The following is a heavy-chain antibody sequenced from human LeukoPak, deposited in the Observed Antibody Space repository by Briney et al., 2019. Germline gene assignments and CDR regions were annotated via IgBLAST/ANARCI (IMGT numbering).Heavy chain of an antibody. V-gene: IGHV4-39*02. CDR3: AKSIGGRPYDS. CDR2: IPYSGSP. J-gene: IGHJ4*02. Sequence: PSETLSLTCTVSGGSISSRSHYWGWFRQPPGTGLEWIGSIPYSGSPYDNPSLKSRVTISVDTSKNHFSLKLSSVTAADTAVYYCAKSIGGRPYDSWGQGTLVTVSA. CDR1: GGSISSRSHY. D-gene: IGHD3-16*01.